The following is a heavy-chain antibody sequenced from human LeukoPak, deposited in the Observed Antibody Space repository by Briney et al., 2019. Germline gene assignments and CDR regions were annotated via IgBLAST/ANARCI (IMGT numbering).Heavy chain of an antibody. V-gene: IGHV4-59*12. J-gene: IGHJ3*02. CDR1: GASISGYY. Sequence: SETLSLTCTVSGASISGYYWSWIRQPPGKGLEWIGYVYYSGSTNYNPSLQSRVTISVDTSKDQFSLKLNSVTAADTAVYYCAREGYVSPLAFDIWGLGTMVTVSS. CDR3: AREGYVSPLAFDI. D-gene: IGHD3-16*01. CDR2: VYYSGST.